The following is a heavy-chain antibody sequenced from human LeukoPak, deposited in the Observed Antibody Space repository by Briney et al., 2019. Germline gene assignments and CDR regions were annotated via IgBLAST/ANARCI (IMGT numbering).Heavy chain of an antibody. D-gene: IGHD5-18*01. CDR2: ISSSSSTI. Sequence: GGSLRLSCAASGFTFSSYSMNWVRQAPGKGLEWVSYISSSSSTIYYADSVKGRFTISRDNAKNSLYLQMNSLRAEDTAVYYCAAPHTAMANWFDPWGQGTLVNVSS. CDR3: AAPHTAMANWFDP. J-gene: IGHJ5*02. V-gene: IGHV3-48*04. CDR1: GFTFSSYS.